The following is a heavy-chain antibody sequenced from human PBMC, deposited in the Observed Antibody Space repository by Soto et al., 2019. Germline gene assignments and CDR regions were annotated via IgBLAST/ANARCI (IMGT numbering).Heavy chain of an antibody. J-gene: IGHJ4*02. Sequence: QVQLVQSGAEVKKPGASVKVSCKASGYTFTSYGISWVRQAPGHGLEWMGWISASNGNTNYAQKLQCRVTMTTDTSTSTAYMELRSLRSDDTAVYYCSRDYGDYFLFTLHYWGQGTLVTVSA. CDR3: SRDYGDYFLFTLHY. CDR2: ISASNGNT. V-gene: IGHV1-18*01. CDR1: GYTFTSYG. D-gene: IGHD4-17*01.